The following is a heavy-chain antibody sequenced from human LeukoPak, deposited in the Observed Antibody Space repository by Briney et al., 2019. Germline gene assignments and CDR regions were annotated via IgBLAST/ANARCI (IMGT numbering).Heavy chain of an antibody. V-gene: IGHV4-39*01. CDR3: ARHSWSGSHNWFDP. D-gene: IGHD3-3*01. CDR1: GDSISSSTYY. J-gene: IGHJ5*02. CDR2: IYYSGST. Sequence: SETLSLTCSVSGDSISSSTYYWGWIRQPPGKGLEWIGTIYYSGSTYYNPSLKSRVTISVDTSKNQFSLKLSSVTAADTAVYFCARHSWSGSHNWFDPWGQGTLVTVSS.